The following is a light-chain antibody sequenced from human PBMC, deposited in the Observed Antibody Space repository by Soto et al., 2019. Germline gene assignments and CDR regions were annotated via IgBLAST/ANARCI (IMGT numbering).Light chain of an antibody. Sequence: EIVLTQSPATLSLSPGERATLSCRASQSVSSYLAWYQQKPGQAPRLLIYDASNRATGIPARFSGSGSGTDFTLTISSLEPEDFAVYFPRTFGQGTKVEIK. J-gene: IGKJ1*01. V-gene: IGKV3-11*01. CDR2: DAS. CDR1: QSVSSY. CDR3: RT.